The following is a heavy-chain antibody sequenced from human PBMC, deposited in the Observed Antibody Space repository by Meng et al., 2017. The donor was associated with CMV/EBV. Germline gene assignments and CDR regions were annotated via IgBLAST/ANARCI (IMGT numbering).Heavy chain of an antibody. V-gene: IGHV3-9*01. Sequence: SLKISCAASGFTFDDYAMHWVRQAPGEGLEWVSGISWNSGSIGYADSVKGRFTISRDNAKNSLYLQMNSLRAEDTALYYCAKASGWSMGRGYNWFDPWGQGTLVTVSS. CDR3: AKASGWSMGRGYNWFDP. D-gene: IGHD6-19*01. J-gene: IGHJ5*02. CDR2: ISWNSGSI. CDR1: GFTFDDYA.